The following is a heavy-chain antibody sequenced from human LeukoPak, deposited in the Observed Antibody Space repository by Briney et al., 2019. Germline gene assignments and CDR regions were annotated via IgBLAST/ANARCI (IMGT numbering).Heavy chain of an antibody. Sequence: SVKVSCKASGGTFSSYAISWVRQAPGQGLEWMGGIIPIFGTANYAQKFQGRVTITADKSTSTAYMELSSLRSEDTAVYYCARERYFDFYAAFDYWGQGTLVTVSS. CDR2: IIPIFGTA. CDR3: ARERYFDFYAAFDY. CDR1: GGTFSSYA. J-gene: IGHJ4*02. D-gene: IGHD3-9*01. V-gene: IGHV1-69*06.